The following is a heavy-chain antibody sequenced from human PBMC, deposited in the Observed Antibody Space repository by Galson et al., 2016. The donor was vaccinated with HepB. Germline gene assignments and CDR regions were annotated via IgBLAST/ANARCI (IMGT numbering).Heavy chain of an antibody. D-gene: IGHD6-19*01. CDR2: ISYDGRDT. J-gene: IGHJ4*02. Sequence: PRLPCAASELTFSSYAKHWGRQAPGKGLEWVAVISYDGRDTYADAVRGRFTISRDNSKNRLYLQMNSLIDEETAVYYCAGAAHGGWFDYWGQGTLVTVSS. CDR1: ELTFSSYA. V-gene: IGHV3-30*04. CDR3: AGAAHGGWFDY.